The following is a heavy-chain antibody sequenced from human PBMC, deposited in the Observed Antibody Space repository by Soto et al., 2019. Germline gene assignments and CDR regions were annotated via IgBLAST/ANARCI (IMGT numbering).Heavy chain of an antibody. Sequence: GVLRLSCAASGFTFSSCWMSWVRQAPGKGLEWVANIKQDGSEKYYVDSVKGRFTISRDNAKNSLYLQMNSLRAEDTAVYYCARFYYDSSGYLPSPYYYYYGMDVWGQGTTVTVSS. V-gene: IGHV3-7*04. CDR3: ARFYYDSSGYLPSPYYYYYGMDV. D-gene: IGHD3-22*01. CDR2: IKQDGSEK. CDR1: GFTFSSCW. J-gene: IGHJ6*02.